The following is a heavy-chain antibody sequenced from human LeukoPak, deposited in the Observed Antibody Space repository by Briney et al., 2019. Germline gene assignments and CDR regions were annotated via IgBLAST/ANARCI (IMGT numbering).Heavy chain of an antibody. J-gene: IGHJ3*02. V-gene: IGHV4-39*01. CDR1: GGSISSSSHY. D-gene: IGHD3-22*01. CDR2: IYYSGST. CDR3: ARLEDSSGYYYPGAFDI. Sequence: SETLSLICTVSGGSISSSSHYWGWIRQPPGKGLEWIGSIYYSGSTYYNSSLKSRVTMSVDMSKNQFSLKLTSVTAADTAVYYCARLEDSSGYYYPGAFDIWGQGTMVTVSS.